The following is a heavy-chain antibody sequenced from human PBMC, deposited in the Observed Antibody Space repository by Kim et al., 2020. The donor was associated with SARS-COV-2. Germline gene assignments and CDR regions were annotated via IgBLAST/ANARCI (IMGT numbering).Heavy chain of an antibody. V-gene: IGHV3-21*01. D-gene: IGHD5-18*01. CDR3: ARDAYSYARMFDY. CDR2: ISSSSSYI. CDR1: GFTFSSYS. J-gene: IGHJ4*02. Sequence: GGSLRLSCAASGFTFSSYSMNWVRQAPGKGLEWVSSISSSSSYIYYADSVKGRFTISRDNAKNSLYLQMNSLRAEDTAVYYCARDAYSYARMFDYWGQGTLVTVSS.